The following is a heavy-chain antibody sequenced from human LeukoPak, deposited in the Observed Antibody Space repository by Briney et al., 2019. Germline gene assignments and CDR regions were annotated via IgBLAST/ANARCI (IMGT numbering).Heavy chain of an antibody. J-gene: IGHJ4*02. D-gene: IGHD3-10*01. CDR3: ARDSTWGYYGSGSYWVY. CDR1: GYTFTGYY. CDR2: INPNSGGT. V-gene: IGHV1-2*02. Sequence: GASVKVSCKASGYTFTGYYMHWVRQAPGQGLEWMGWINPNSGGTNYAQKFQGRVTMTRDTSISTAYMELSRLRSDDTAVYYCARDSTWGYYGSGSYWVYWGQGTLVTVSS.